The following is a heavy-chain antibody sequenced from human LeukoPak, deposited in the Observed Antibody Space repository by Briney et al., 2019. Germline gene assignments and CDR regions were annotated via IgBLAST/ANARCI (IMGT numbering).Heavy chain of an antibody. Sequence: GGSLRLSCAAYGFTFSSYAMSWVRQAPGKGLEWVSAISGSGGSTYYADSVKGRFTISRDNSKNTLYLQMNSLRAEDTAVYYCARGVVGATGTIDYWGQGTLVTVSS. V-gene: IGHV3-23*01. CDR3: ARGVVGATGTIDY. J-gene: IGHJ4*02. D-gene: IGHD1-26*01. CDR2: ISGSGGST. CDR1: GFTFSSYA.